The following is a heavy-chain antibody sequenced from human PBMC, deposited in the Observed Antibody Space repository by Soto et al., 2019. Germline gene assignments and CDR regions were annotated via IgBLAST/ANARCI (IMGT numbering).Heavy chain of an antibody. J-gene: IGHJ3*02. D-gene: IGHD6-19*01. V-gene: IGHV3-23*01. CDR3: AKDRSQEWLVDAFDI. CDR1: GFTFSSYA. CDR2: ISGSGGST. Sequence: GGSLRLSCAASGFTFSSYAMSWVRQAPGKGLEWVSGISGSGGSTYYTDSVKGRFTISRDNSKNTLYLQMNSLRAADTAVYYCAKDRSQEWLVDAFDIWGQGTTVTVSS.